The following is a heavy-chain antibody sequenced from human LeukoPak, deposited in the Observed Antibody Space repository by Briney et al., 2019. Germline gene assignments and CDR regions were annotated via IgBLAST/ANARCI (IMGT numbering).Heavy chain of an antibody. CDR2: IKHDGSEK. D-gene: IGHD1-26*01. Sequence: GGSLRLSCAASGFTFSTYWMTWVRQAPGKGLEWVANIKHDGSEKYFVDSVKGRFTISRDNAKNSVYLQMNSLRAEDTAVYYCGRHGGGATIDYWGQGTLVTVSS. CDR3: GRHGGGATIDY. J-gene: IGHJ4*02. V-gene: IGHV3-7*01. CDR1: GFTFSTYW.